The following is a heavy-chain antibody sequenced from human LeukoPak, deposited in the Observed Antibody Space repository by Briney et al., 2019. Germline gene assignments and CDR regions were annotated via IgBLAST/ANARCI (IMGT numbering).Heavy chain of an antibody. Sequence: GGSLSLSCAASGFTFSDYYMSWIRQAPGKGLEWVSYISSSGSTIYYADSVKGRFTISRDNAKNSLYLQMNSLRAEDTAVYYCARDRVYSGYDLFYYGMDVWGQGTTVTVSS. CDR3: ARDRVYSGYDLFYYGMDV. J-gene: IGHJ6*02. CDR2: ISSSGSTI. D-gene: IGHD5-12*01. V-gene: IGHV3-11*01. CDR1: GFTFSDYY.